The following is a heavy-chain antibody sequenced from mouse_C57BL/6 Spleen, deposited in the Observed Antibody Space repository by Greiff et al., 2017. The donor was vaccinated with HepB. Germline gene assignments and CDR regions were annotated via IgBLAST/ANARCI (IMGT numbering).Heavy chain of an antibody. J-gene: IGHJ2*01. D-gene: IGHD1-1*01. CDR2: INPSSGYT. V-gene: IGHV1-4*01. CDR3: ALYDYYGGDYFDY. Sequence: VQLQQSGAELARPGASVKMSCKASGYTFTSYTMHWVKQRPGQGLEWIGYINPSSGYTKYNQKFKDKATLTADKSSSTAYMQLSSLASEDSAVYYCALYDYYGGDYFDYWGQGTTLTVSS. CDR1: GYTFTSYT.